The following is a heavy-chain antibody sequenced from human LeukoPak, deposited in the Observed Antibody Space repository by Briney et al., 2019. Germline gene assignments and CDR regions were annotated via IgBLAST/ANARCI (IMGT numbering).Heavy chain of an antibody. CDR1: GFTFSSYA. CDR2: ISGSGGST. CDR3: AKHTTRTKWFVELLPYKGRGDYYYYGMDV. Sequence: GGSLRLSCAASGFTFSSYAMRWLRQAGGKGQEWVSGISGSGGSTYYADSVRGRFTIFSDNSKNTLYLQMNSLRAEDTAVYYCAKHTTRTKWFVELLPYKGRGDYYYYGMDVWGQGTTVTVSS. D-gene: IGHD3-10*01. V-gene: IGHV3-23*01. J-gene: IGHJ6*02.